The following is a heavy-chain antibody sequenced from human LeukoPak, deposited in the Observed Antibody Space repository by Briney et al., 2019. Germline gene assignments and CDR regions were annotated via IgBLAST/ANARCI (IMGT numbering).Heavy chain of an antibody. CDR1: GFIFSRNN. CDR3: ACARTGGAYLDY. D-gene: IGHD1-1*01. CDR2: ISSSGTTI. J-gene: IGHJ4*02. V-gene: IGHV3-48*02. Sequence: QTGGSLRLSCTASGFIFSRNNMNWVRQAPGKGLEWVSYISSSGTTIYYADSVKGRFTISRDNAKNSLYLQMNSLRDEDTAVYYCACARTGGAYLDYWSLGTLVTVSS.